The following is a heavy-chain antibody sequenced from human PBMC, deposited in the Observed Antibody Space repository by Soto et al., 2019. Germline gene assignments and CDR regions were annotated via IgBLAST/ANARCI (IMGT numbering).Heavy chain of an antibody. Sequence: PSETLSLTCTVSGGSISSYYWSWIRQPPGKGLEWIGYIYYSGSTNYNPSLKSRVTISVDTSKNQFSLKLSSVTAADTAVYYCARDYYDSSGYYYFFDYWGQGTLVTVSS. D-gene: IGHD3-22*01. CDR1: GGSISSYY. CDR3: ARDYYDSSGYYYFFDY. V-gene: IGHV4-59*01. CDR2: IYYSGST. J-gene: IGHJ4*02.